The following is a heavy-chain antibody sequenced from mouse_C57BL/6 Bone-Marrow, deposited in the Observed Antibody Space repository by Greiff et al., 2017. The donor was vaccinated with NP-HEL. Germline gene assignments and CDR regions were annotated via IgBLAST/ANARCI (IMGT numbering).Heavy chain of an antibody. D-gene: IGHD1-1*01. CDR1: GFSLRTFGMG. CDR2: IWWDDDK. V-gene: IGHV8-8*01. CDR3: ARIPYYYGSSKDYFDY. Sequence: QVTLKESGPGILQPSQTLSLTCSFSGFSLRTFGMGVGWIRQPSGKGLEWLAHIWWDDDKYYNPALKSRLTISKDTSKNQVFLKIANVDTADTATYYCARIPYYYGSSKDYFDYWGQGTTLTVSS. J-gene: IGHJ2*01.